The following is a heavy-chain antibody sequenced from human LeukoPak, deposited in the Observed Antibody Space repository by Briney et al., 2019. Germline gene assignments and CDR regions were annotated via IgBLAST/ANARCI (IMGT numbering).Heavy chain of an antibody. CDR2: ISGSDGTT. J-gene: IGHJ4*02. Sequence: GGSLRLSCAASGFTFSNYAISWVRQTPGKGLQWVSVISGSDGTTYYADSAKGRFRISRDNSRNTVYLQMTSLRVEDTAIYYCTKFDSWGPGTVVTVSS. CDR1: GFTFSNYA. CDR3: TKFDS. V-gene: IGHV3-23*01.